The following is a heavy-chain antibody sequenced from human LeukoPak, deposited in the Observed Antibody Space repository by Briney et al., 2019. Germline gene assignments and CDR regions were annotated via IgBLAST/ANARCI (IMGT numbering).Heavy chain of an antibody. CDR2: IYPGDSDT. J-gene: IGHJ6*02. D-gene: IGHD3-10*01. CDR3: ARIRGSGSRYYYYYYGMDV. CDR1: GYSFTSYW. V-gene: IGHV5-51*01. Sequence: GESLKISCKGSGYSFTSYWIGWVRPMPGKGLEWMGIIYPGDSDTRYSPSFQGQVTISADKSISTAYLQWSSLKASDTAMYYCARIRGSGSRYYYYYYGMDVWGQGTTVTVSS.